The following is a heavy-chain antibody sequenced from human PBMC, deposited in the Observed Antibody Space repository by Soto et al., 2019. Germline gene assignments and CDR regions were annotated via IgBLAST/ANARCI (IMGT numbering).Heavy chain of an antibody. D-gene: IGHD5-12*01. V-gene: IGHV4-34*01. CDR3: ARRIVATAGGGYFDY. CDR2: INHSGST. Sequence: SETLSLTCAVYGGSFSGYYWSWIRQPPGKGLEWIGEINHSGSTNYNPSLKSRVTISVDTSRNQFSLKLSSVTAADTAVYYCARRIVATAGGGYFDYWGQGTLVTVSS. J-gene: IGHJ4*02. CDR1: GGSFSGYY.